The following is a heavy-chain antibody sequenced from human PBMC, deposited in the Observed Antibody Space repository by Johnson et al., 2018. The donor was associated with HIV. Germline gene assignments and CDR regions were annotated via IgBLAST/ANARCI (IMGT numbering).Heavy chain of an antibody. CDR3: ARVKQQVVRVGSDAFDI. CDR2: ISYDGSNK. V-gene: IGHV3-30*04. D-gene: IGHD6-13*01. CDR1: GFTFSSYP. Sequence: QVQLVESGGGVIQPGRSLRLSCAASGFTFSSYPMHWVRQAPGKGLEWVAVISYDGSNKYYADSVKGRFTISRDNSKHTLYLQMNSLRAEDTAVYYCARVKQQVVRVGSDAFDIWGQGTMDTVSS. J-gene: IGHJ3*02.